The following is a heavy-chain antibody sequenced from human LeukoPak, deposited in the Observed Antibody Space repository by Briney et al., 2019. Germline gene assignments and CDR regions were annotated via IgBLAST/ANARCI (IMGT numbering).Heavy chain of an antibody. J-gene: IGHJ4*02. CDR3: ARAGTNWSSGCYFDY. Sequence: SETLSLTCTVSGGSLGNYYWSWIRQPPGKGLECLGYIYYSGSTSYSPSHRSRLTMSLDTSKNQFSLKLSSVTAADTAVYYCARAGTNWSSGCYFDYWGQGALVTVSS. CDR2: IYYSGST. V-gene: IGHV4-59*01. CDR1: GGSLGNYY. D-gene: IGHD1-1*01.